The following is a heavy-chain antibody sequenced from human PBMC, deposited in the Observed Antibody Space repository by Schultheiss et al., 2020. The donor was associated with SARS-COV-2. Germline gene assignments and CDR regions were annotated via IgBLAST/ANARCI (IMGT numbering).Heavy chain of an antibody. J-gene: IGHJ5*02. CDR3: ARGGIFPTVAGIAYWFDP. CDR2: IYTSGST. V-gene: IGHV4-4*08. Sequence: SETLSLTCTVSGGSISSYYWNWIRQPPGKGLEWIGYIYTSGSTNYNPSLKSRVTMSVDTSKNQFSLKLSSVTAADTAVYYCARGGIFPTVAGIAYWFDPWGQGTLVTVSS. CDR1: GGSISSYY. D-gene: IGHD6-19*01.